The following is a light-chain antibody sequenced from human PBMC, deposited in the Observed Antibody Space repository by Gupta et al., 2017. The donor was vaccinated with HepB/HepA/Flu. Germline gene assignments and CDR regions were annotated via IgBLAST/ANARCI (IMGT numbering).Light chain of an antibody. Sequence: DTQMTQSPSSLSASVGDRVTITCRASQSISSYLNWYQQKPGKAPKLLIYAASSLQSGIPSRFSGSGSGTDFTLTISRLQPEDFATYYCQQCDSTLRTFGQGTKVEIK. V-gene: IGKV1-39*01. CDR3: QQCDSTLRT. CDR2: AAS. J-gene: IGKJ1*01. CDR1: QSISSY.